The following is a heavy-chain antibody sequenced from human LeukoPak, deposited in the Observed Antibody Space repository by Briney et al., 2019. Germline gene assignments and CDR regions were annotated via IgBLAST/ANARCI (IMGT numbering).Heavy chain of an antibody. V-gene: IGHV3-30*04. J-gene: IGHJ4*02. D-gene: IGHD3-16*01. CDR3: ARDRGDLEDY. Sequence: GGSLGLSCAASGFTFSSYAMHWVRQAPGKGLEWVAVISYDGSNKYYADSVKGRFTISRDNSKNTLYLQMNSLRAEDTAVYYCARDRGDLEDYWGQGTLVTVSS. CDR2: ISYDGSNK. CDR1: GFTFSSYA.